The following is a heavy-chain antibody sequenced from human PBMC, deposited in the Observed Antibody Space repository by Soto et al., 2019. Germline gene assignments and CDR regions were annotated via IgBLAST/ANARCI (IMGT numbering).Heavy chain of an antibody. D-gene: IGHD6-13*01. V-gene: IGHV1-2*04. CDR1: GYTFTGYY. CDR2: INPNSGGT. J-gene: IGHJ6*02. CDR3: ARELGIAAAGPHYGMDV. Sequence: VASVKVSCKASGYTFTGYYMDWVRQAPGQGLEWMGWINPNSGGTNYAQKFQGWVTMTRDTSISTAYMELSRLRSDDTAVYYCARELGIAAAGPHYGMDVWGQGTTVTVSS.